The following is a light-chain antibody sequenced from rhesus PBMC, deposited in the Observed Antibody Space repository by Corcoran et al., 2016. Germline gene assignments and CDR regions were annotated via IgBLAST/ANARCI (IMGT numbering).Light chain of an antibody. CDR1: QDIYNW. V-gene: IGKV1-69*01. J-gene: IGKJ4*01. CDR3: QQHSDTPLT. CDR2: RAS. Sequence: DIQMTQSPSSLSASVGDRVTITCRASQDIYNWLAWYRQKPGKAPKLLIYRASRLATGVTSRLIGSVSGTDFTLTISSLQPEDIATYYCQQHSDTPLTFGGGTRVDLK.